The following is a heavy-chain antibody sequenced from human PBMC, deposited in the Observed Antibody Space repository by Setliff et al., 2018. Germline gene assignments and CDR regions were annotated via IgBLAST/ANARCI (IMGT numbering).Heavy chain of an antibody. CDR1: GFTFSTYA. CDR3: AKDRKNYYDTSGYPDAFDI. CDR2: ITGNGNSL. J-gene: IGHJ3*02. Sequence: GGSLRLSCAASGFTFSTYALSWVRQAPGKGPEWVSTITGNGNSLYYAASVKGRFIVSRDNSKNTMYLQLRSLRADDTAIYYCAKDRKNYYDTSGYPDAFDIWGQGTTVTVSS. D-gene: IGHD3-22*01. V-gene: IGHV3-23*01.